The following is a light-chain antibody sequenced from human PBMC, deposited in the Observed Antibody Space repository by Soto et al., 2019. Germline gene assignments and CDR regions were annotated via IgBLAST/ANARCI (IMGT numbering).Light chain of an antibody. J-gene: IGKJ4*01. CDR3: LQLNRYPLT. CDR2: SAS. CDR1: QGISNY. Sequence: DIQLTQSSSFLSASVGDRVTITCRASQGISNYLAWYQQKPGKAPELLVYSASTLQSGVPSRFSGGGSETEFSLTIGTLQPEDFATYYCLQLNRYPLTFGGGTKVDIK. V-gene: IGKV1-9*01.